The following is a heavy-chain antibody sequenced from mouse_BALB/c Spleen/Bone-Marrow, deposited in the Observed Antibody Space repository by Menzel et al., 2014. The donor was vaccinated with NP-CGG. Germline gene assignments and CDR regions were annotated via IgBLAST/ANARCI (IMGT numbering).Heavy chain of an antibody. V-gene: IGHV7-3*02. CDR2: IRNKANGYTT. D-gene: IGHD2-2*01. J-gene: IGHJ2*01. Sequence: VQLKESGGGLVQPGGSLRLSCATSGFTFTDYYMSWVRQPPGKALEWLGFIRNKANGYTTEYSASVKGRFTISRDNSQSILYLQMNTLRAEDSGTYYCARYGYDYFDYWGQGTTLTVSS. CDR3: ARYGYDYFDY. CDR1: GFTFTDYY.